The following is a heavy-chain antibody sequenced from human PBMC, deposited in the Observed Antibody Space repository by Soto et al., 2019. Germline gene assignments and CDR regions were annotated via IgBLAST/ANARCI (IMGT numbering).Heavy chain of an antibody. V-gene: IGHV4-30-2*01. CDR3: ARQYYYESSDYYQTWYFDL. CDR1: GGSISSGDNA. CDR2: VYHSGST. D-gene: IGHD3-22*01. J-gene: IGHJ2*01. Sequence: QVQLQESGSGLVKPSQTLSLTCAVSGGSISSGDNAWSWIRQPPGKGLEWIGYVYHSGSTYYNPSLKSRVSISVDMAKNQFSLKLSSVTAADTAVYYCARQYYYESSDYYQTWYFDLWGRGTLVTVSS.